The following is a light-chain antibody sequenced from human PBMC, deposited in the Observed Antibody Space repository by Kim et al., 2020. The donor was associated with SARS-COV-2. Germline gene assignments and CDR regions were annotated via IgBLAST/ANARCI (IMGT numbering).Light chain of an antibody. V-gene: IGLV3-27*01. CDR3: YSATDNNLV. CDR2: KPT. J-gene: IGLJ2*01. Sequence: AQSCTCTSSGDGQTKKFAREFQPRTVHAPLLVIYKPTARPSGIPERFSGSSSGTSVTLTIRGAQVEDEADYYCYSATDNNLVFGGGTQLTVL. CDR1: GQTKKF.